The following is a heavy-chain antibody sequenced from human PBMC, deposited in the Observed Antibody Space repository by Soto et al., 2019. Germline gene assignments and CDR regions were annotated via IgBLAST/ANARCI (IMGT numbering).Heavy chain of an antibody. CDR3: ARVEGGWCGELWRGYYYYGMDV. CDR1: GYTFTSYG. J-gene: IGHJ6*02. CDR2: ISAYNGNT. D-gene: IGHD3-10*01. Sequence: QVQLVQSGAEVKKPGASVKVSCKASGYTFTSYGISWVRQAPGQGLEWMGWISAYNGNTNYAQKRQGRVTMTTDTSTSTAYMELRSLRADDTAVDDCARVEGGWCGELWRGYYYYGMDVWGQVTTVTVSS. V-gene: IGHV1-18*01.